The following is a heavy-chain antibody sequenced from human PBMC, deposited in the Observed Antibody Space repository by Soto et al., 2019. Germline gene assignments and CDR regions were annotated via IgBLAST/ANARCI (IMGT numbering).Heavy chain of an antibody. D-gene: IGHD6-13*01. CDR2: ISGSGGST. V-gene: IGHV3-23*01. J-gene: IGHJ4*02. Sequence: EVQLLESGGGLVQPGGSLRLSCAASGFTFSSYAMSWVRQAPGKGLEWVSAISGSGGSTYYADSVKGRFTISRDNSKNTLYMQLNSLRAEDTAVYYCATQQLVFHSSSWRRGTFDYWGQGTLVTVSS. CDR3: ATQQLVFHSSSWRRGTFDY. CDR1: GFTFSSYA.